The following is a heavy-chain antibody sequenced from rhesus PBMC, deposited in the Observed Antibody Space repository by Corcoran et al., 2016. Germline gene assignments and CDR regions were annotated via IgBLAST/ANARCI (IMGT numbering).Heavy chain of an antibody. D-gene: IGHD3-9*01. J-gene: IGHJ4*01. CDR1: GGSISSSNW. Sequence: QVQLQESGPGLVKPSETLSLTCAVSGGSISSSNWWSWIRQPPGKGLEWIGDISGSSGSTYYNPSLKSRVTISTDTSKNQFSLKLSSVTAADTAVYYCARASYEDDYGYYYTDFDYWGQGVLVTVSS. V-gene: IGHV4-65*01. CDR2: ISGSSGST. CDR3: ARASYEDDYGYYYTDFDY.